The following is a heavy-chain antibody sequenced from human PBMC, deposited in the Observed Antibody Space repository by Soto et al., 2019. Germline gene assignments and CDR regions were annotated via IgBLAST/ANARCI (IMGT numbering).Heavy chain of an antibody. CDR3: ARGGTAMVLGPVDY. CDR2: IYYSGST. J-gene: IGHJ4*01. D-gene: IGHD5-18*01. Sequence: SETLSLTCTVSGGSVSRGSYYWSWIRQPPGKGLEWVAYIYYSGSTNYNPSLKSRVTISLDTSKNQFSLILRSVTAADTAVYYCARGGTAMVLGPVDYWGPGILVTVSS. CDR1: GGSVSRGSYY. V-gene: IGHV4-61*01.